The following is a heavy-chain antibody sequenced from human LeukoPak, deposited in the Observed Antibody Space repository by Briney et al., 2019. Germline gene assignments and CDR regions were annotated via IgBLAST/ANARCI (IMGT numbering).Heavy chain of an antibody. CDR1: GYTFTSYY. D-gene: IGHD2-2*02. CDR2: INPSGGTT. J-gene: IGHJ5*02. Sequence: ASVKVSCKASGYTFTSYYMHWGRQAPGQGLEWMGIINPSGGTTNYAQKFQGRVHKTRDTSTSTVYMELSSLRSEDTAVYYCARDGVVPAAVLAANWFDPWGQGTLVTVSS. V-gene: IGHV1-46*03. CDR3: ARDGVVPAAVLAANWFDP.